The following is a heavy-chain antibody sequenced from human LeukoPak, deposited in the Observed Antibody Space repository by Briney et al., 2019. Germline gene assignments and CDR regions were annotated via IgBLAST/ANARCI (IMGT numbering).Heavy chain of an antibody. V-gene: IGHV3-7*05. CDR1: GFTFSSYW. Sequence: GGSLRLSCAASGFTFSSYWMSWVRQAPGKGLEWVANIKQDGSEKYYVDSVKGRFTISRDNAKNPLYLQMNSLRAEDTAVYYCARVPEPGYSDSYYFDYWGQGTLVTVSS. J-gene: IGHJ4*02. D-gene: IGHD5-18*01. CDR3: ARVPEPGYSDSYYFDY. CDR2: IKQDGSEK.